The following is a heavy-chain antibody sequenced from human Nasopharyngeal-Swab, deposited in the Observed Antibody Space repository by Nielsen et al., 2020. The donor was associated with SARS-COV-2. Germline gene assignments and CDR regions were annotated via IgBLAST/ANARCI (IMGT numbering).Heavy chain of an antibody. Sequence: GESLKISCAASGLTFTNSWMSWVRQAPGKGLEWVANIKQDGSDKYYVDSVKGRFTISRDNAKNSLELQMNSLRVEDTAVYYCARDRRPTDWDYYYGMDVWGQGTTVTVSS. CDR2: IKQDGSDK. V-gene: IGHV3-7*01. CDR3: ARDRRPTDWDYYYGMDV. D-gene: IGHD3/OR15-3a*01. J-gene: IGHJ6*02. CDR1: GLTFTNSW.